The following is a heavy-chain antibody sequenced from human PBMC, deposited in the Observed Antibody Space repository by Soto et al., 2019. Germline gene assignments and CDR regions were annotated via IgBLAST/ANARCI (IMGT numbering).Heavy chain of an antibody. D-gene: IGHD3-16*02. CDR2: ILPLSGTS. CDR1: GGTFSAYA. J-gene: IGHJ6*02. CDR3: ARTNPTKYYDYVWGDYRREGMDV. Sequence: QLQLVQSGAEVKKPGSSVKVSCEASGGTFSAYAISWVRQAPGQGLEWMGGILPLSGTSNYTQRFQGRVTISADKSTSTAYMELSSLRSDDTAVYYCARTNPTKYYDYVWGDYRREGMDVWGQGTTVTVSS. V-gene: IGHV1-69*06.